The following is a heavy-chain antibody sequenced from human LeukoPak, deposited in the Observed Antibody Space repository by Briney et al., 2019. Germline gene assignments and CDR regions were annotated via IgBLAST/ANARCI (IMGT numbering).Heavy chain of an antibody. CDR1: GYTFTSYA. CDR2: INTNTGNP. V-gene: IGHV7-4-1*02. Sequence: VASVKVSCKASGYTFTSYAMNWVRQAPGQGLEWMGWINTNTGNPTYAQGFTGRFVFSLDTSVSTAYLQISSLKAEDTAVYYCARGRPTVVSGYNWFDPWGQGTLVTVSS. CDR3: ARGRPTVVSGYNWFDP. D-gene: IGHD4-23*01. J-gene: IGHJ5*02.